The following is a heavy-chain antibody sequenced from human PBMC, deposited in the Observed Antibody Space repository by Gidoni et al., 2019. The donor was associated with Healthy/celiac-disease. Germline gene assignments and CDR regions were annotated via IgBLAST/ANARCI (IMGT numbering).Heavy chain of an antibody. V-gene: IGHV3-30-3*01. J-gene: IGHJ3*02. CDR2: ISYDGSNK. CDR1: GFTFSSYA. CDR3: ARDRIKGGEDAFDI. D-gene: IGHD3-10*01. Sequence: QVQLVESGGGVVQPGRSLRLSCAASGFTFSSYAMHWVRQAPGKGLEWVAVISYDGSNKYYADSVKGRFTISRDNSKNTLYLQMNSLRAEDTAVYYCARDRIKGGEDAFDIWGQGTMVTVSS.